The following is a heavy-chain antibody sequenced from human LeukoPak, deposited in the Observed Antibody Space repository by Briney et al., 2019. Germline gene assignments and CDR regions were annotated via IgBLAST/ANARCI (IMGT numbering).Heavy chain of an antibody. CDR2: IYYSGST. V-gene: IGHV4-59*01. CDR1: GGSISSYY. J-gene: IGHJ4*02. Sequence: SETLSLTCTVSGGSISSYYWSWIRQPPGKGLEWIGYIYYSGSTNYNPSLKSRVTISVDTSKNQFTLELSSVTAADTAVYYCARGRYGWLPFDYWGQGTLVTVSS. CDR3: ARGRYGWLPFDY. D-gene: IGHD3-16*01.